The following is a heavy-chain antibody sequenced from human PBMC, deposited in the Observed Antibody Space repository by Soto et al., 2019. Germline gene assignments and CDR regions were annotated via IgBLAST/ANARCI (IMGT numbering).Heavy chain of an antibody. V-gene: IGHV3-30*18. CDR3: AKDLARAVLGYYDSSGYYSPSLGY. CDR1: GFTFSSYG. Sequence: QVQLVESGGGVIQPGRSLRLSCAASGFTFSSYGMHWVRQAPGKGLEWVAVISYDGSNKYYADSVKGRFTISRDNSKNTLYLQMNSLRAEDTAVYYCAKDLARAVLGYYDSSGYYSPSLGYWGQGTLVTVSS. CDR2: ISYDGSNK. D-gene: IGHD3-22*01. J-gene: IGHJ4*02.